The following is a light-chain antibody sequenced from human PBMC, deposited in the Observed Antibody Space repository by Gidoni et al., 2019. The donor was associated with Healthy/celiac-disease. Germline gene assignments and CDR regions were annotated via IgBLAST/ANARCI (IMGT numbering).Light chain of an antibody. J-gene: IGLJ2*01. CDR2: SNN. CDR3: AAWDDSLNAVV. CDR1: SPNIGSNT. Sequence: QSVLPQPPPASGPPGPRVTISCSGSSPNIGSNTVNWYQQLPGTAPKLLIYSNNQRPSGVPDRFSGSKSGTSASLAISGLQSEDEADYYCAAWDDSLNAVVFGGGTKLTVL. V-gene: IGLV1-44*01.